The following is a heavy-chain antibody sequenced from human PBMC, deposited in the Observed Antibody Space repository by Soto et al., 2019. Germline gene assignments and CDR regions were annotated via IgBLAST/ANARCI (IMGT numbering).Heavy chain of an antibody. D-gene: IGHD6-13*01. Sequence: GGSLRLSCAASGFTFSSYAMSWVRQAPGKGLEWVSAISGSGGSTYYADSVKGRFTISRDNSKNTLYLQMNSLRAEDTAVYYCAKDDKYSSSWTRGGEFDYWGQGTLVTVSS. CDR1: GFTFSSYA. V-gene: IGHV3-23*01. CDR3: AKDDKYSSSWTRGGEFDY. CDR2: ISGSGGST. J-gene: IGHJ4*02.